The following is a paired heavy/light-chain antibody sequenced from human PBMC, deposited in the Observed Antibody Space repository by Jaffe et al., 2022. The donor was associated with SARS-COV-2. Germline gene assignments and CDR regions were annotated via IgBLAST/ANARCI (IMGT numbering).Light chain of an antibody. Sequence: QSVLTQPPSVSGAPRQRLAISCSGSTSNIGSNVVNWYQQFPGQAPKLLIHYDDQLPSGVSDRFSGSKSGTSASLAISGLQSEDEAIYYCAVWDDRLKGVVFGGGTKLTVL. CDR1: TSNIGSNV. CDR2: YDD. V-gene: IGLV1-36*01. J-gene: IGLJ2*01. CDR3: AVWDDRLKGVV.
Heavy chain of an antibody. D-gene: IGHD3-10*01. CDR2: MKQDGSEI. CDR3: ARGDYYGSGGDH. J-gene: IGHJ4*02. V-gene: IGHV3-7*01. CDR1: DFTFSHYW. Sequence: EVQLVESGGGLVQPGGSLRLSCVASDFTFSHYWMNWVRQAPGKGLEWVANMKQDGSEIYYVDSVKGRFTISRDNTKRSLYLQMNSLRAEDTAVYYCARGDYYGSGGDHWGQGTLVTVSS.